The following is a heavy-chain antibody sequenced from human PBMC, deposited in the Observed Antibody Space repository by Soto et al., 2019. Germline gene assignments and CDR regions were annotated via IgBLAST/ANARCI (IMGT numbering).Heavy chain of an antibody. J-gene: IGHJ6*02. CDR1: GFTFSSYA. V-gene: IGHV3-64*01. D-gene: IGHD3-9*01. CDR2: ISSNGGST. Sequence: GGSLRLSCAASGFTFSSYAMHWVRQAPGKGLEYVSAISSNGGSTYYANSVKGRFTISRDNSKNTLYLQMGSLRAEDMAVYYCARGSAYYDILTGSDYYYYGMDVWVQGTTVTVSS. CDR3: ARGSAYYDILTGSDYYYYGMDV.